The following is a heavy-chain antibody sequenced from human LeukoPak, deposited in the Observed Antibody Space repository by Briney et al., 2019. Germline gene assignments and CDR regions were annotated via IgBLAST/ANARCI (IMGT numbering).Heavy chain of an antibody. V-gene: IGHV4-39*07. CDR3: ARASIREYSYGVNWFDP. Sequence: SETLPLTCTVSGGSISSNSYYWGWIRQPPGKGLEWIGSIYHSGSTYYNPSLKSRVTISVDTSKNQFSLKLSSVTAADTAVYYCARASIREYSYGVNWFDPWGQGTLVTVSS. CDR2: IYHSGST. J-gene: IGHJ5*02. D-gene: IGHD5-18*01. CDR1: GGSISSNSYY.